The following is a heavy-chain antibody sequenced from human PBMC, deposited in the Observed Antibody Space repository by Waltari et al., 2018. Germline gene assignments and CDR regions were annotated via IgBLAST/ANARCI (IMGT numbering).Heavy chain of an antibody. D-gene: IGHD3-3*01. Sequence: QVQLQESGPGLVKPSETLSLTCAVSGYSISSGYYWGWIRQPPGKGLEWIGSIYHSGSTYYNPSRKRRVTISVDTSKNQFSLKLSSVTAADTAVYYCARRLGTIFGAHQYFDYWGQGTLVTVSS. CDR3: ARRLGTIFGAHQYFDY. CDR1: GYSISSGYY. J-gene: IGHJ4*02. CDR2: IYHSGST. V-gene: IGHV4-38-2*01.